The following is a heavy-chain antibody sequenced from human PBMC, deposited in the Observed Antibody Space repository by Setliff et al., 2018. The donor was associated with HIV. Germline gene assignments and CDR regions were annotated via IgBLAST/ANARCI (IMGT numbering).Heavy chain of an antibody. CDR2: ISAYNGNT. D-gene: IGHD4-17*01. Sequence: ASVKVSCKASGYTLRRHGISWVRQAPGQGLEWMGWISAYNGNTNYAQKLQGRVTMTTDTSTSTAYMQLSSLRSEDTAVYYCARVIPDYGDYYFDYWGQGTLVTVSS. J-gene: IGHJ4*02. V-gene: IGHV1-18*01. CDR1: GYTLRRHG. CDR3: ARVIPDYGDYYFDY.